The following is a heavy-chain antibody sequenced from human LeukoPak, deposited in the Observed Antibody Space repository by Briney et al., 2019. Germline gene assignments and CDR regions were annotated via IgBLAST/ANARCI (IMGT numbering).Heavy chain of an antibody. V-gene: IGHV3-23*01. CDR1: GFTFSSYA. D-gene: IGHD2-2*01. CDR3: AKLPIVYCSSTSCYL. Sequence: VGSLRLSCAASGFTFSSYAMSSVRQAPGKGLEWVSAICGSGGSTYYADSVRGRFTISRDDSKNTLYLQMNSLRAEETAVYYCAKLPIVYCSSTSCYLWGQGTLVTVSS. CDR2: ICGSGGST. J-gene: IGHJ4*02.